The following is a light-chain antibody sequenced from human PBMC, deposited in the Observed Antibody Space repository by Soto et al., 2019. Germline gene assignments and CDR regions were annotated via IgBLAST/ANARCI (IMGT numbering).Light chain of an antibody. CDR2: GAS. Sequence: EIVLTQSPGTLSLSPGERATLSCRASQSVSSSSYLAWYQQKPGQAPRLLIYGASSRAPGIPDRFSGSGSATDFTLTISRLEPEDFAVYYCRQYGSSPSYTFGQGTKLEFK. V-gene: IGKV3-20*01. J-gene: IGKJ2*01. CDR1: QSVSSSSY. CDR3: RQYGSSPSYT.